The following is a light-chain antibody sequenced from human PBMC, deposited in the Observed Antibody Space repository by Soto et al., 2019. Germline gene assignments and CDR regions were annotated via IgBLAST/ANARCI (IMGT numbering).Light chain of an antibody. CDR3: EQYDDRPLT. CDR2: DAS. Sequence: EIPLTQSPSSLAASVGDRLTLTFGASRNVSIYLNWYQQKPGKALKLLIYDASNLHPGVPSRFRGSGYGRGVSFNKSVQQAEDVSTYFREQYDDRPLTFGQGTQVEIK. CDR1: RNVSIY. V-gene: IGKV1-33*01. J-gene: IGKJ1*01.